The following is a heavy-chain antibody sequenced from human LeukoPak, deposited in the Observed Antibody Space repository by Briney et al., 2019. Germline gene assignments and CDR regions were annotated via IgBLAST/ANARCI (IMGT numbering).Heavy chain of an antibody. Sequence: PGRSLRLSCAASGFTFSSYWMSWVRQAPGKGLEWVANIKQDGSEKYYVDSVKGRFTISRDNAKNSLYLQMNSLRAEDTAVYYCARGGGATGKDAFDIWGQGTMVTVSS. CDR2: IKQDGSEK. V-gene: IGHV3-7*04. CDR3: ARGGGATGKDAFDI. D-gene: IGHD1-26*01. CDR1: GFTFSSYW. J-gene: IGHJ3*02.